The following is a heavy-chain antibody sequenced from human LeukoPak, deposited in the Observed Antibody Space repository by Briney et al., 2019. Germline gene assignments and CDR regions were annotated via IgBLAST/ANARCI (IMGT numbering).Heavy chain of an antibody. V-gene: IGHV3-23*01. CDR2: ISNNGGYT. CDR1: GFTFSSSA. CDR3: AREVCSSTSCHRRIFYYYYGMDV. D-gene: IGHD2-2*01. Sequence: GGSLRLSCAASGFTFSSSAMSWVRQAPGKGLEWVSAISNNGGYTYYADSVQGRFTISRDNSKSTLCLQMNSLRAEDTAVYYCAREVCSSTSCHRRIFYYYYGMDVWGQGTTVTVSS. J-gene: IGHJ6*02.